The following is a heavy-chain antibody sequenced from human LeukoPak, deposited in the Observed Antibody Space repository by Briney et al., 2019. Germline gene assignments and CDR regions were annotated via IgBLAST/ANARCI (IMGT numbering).Heavy chain of an antibody. Sequence: GGSLRLSCAASGFPFSSYAVNWVRQAPGKGLECVSTTSGSGGSTYYADSVKGRFTISRDNSKNTLYLQMNSPRAEDTAVYYCAKDSVRGVILEGGSAFDYWGQGTLVTVSS. D-gene: IGHD3-10*02. V-gene: IGHV3-23*01. CDR1: GFPFSSYA. J-gene: IGHJ4*02. CDR3: AKDSVRGVILEGGSAFDY. CDR2: TSGSGGST.